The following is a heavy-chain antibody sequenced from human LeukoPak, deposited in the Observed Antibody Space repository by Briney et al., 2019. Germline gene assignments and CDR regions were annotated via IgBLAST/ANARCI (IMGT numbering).Heavy chain of an antibody. Sequence: ASAKVSCKASGYTFTSYAMHWVRQAPGQRLEWMGWINAGNGNTRYSQKFQGRVTITRDTSASTAYMELSSLRSEDTAVYYCARDGDVDTAMVTNWFDPWGQGTLVTVSS. CDR1: GYTFTSYA. J-gene: IGHJ5*02. CDR2: INAGNGNT. V-gene: IGHV1-3*01. D-gene: IGHD5-18*01. CDR3: ARDGDVDTAMVTNWFDP.